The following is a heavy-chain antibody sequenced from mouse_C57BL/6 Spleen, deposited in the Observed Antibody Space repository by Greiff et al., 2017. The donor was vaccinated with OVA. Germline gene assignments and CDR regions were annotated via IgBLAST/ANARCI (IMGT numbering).Heavy chain of an antibody. CDR2: IDPSDSYT. V-gene: IGHV1-69*01. D-gene: IGHD2-14*01. CDR1: GYTFTSYW. J-gene: IGHJ1*03. CDR3: ARGGTGGYCDV. Sequence: QVQLQQPGAELVMPGASVKLSCKASGYTFTSYWMHWVKQRPGQGLEWIGEIDPSDSYTNYNQKFQGKSTLTVDKSSSTAYMQRSSLTSEDSAVYYCARGGTGGYCDVWGTGTTVTVSS.